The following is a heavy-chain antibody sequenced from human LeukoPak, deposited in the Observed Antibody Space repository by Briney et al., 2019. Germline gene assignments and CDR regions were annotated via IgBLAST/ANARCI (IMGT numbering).Heavy chain of an antibody. J-gene: IGHJ4*02. D-gene: IGHD5-12*01. CDR3: ARQGPGGGYRGYFDY. V-gene: IGHV4-34*01. CDR2: INHSGST. Sequence: SETLSLTCAVYGGSFSGYYWSWIRQPPGKGLEWIGEINHSGSTNYNPSLKSRVTISVDTSKNQFSLKLSSVTAADTAVYYCARQGPGGGYRGYFDYWGQGTLVTVSS. CDR1: GGSFSGYY.